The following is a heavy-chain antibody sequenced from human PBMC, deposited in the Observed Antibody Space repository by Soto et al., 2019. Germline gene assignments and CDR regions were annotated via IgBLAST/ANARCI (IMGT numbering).Heavy chain of an antibody. CDR2: ISYDGSNK. D-gene: IGHD6-19*01. CDR3: AKDSIAVAGIDY. V-gene: IGHV3-30*18. CDR1: GFTFSSYG. J-gene: IGHJ4*02. Sequence: PGGSLRLSCAASGFTFSSYGMHWVRQAPGKGLEWVAVISYDGSNKYYADSVKGRFTISRDNSKNTLYLQMNSLRAEDTAVYYCAKDSIAVAGIDYWGQGTLVTVSS.